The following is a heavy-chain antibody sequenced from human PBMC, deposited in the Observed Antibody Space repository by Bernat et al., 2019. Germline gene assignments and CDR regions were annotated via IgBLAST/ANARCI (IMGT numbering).Heavy chain of an antibody. Sequence: EVHVVESGGGLVQPGGSLRLSCAASGFTFSSFWMSWVLQAPGKGPEWVDSVKQDGSETFYADSVKGRFTISRDNAINSLYLQIDSLRAEDTAVYYCARAPRDSVYNYFDSWGQGTLVTVSS. CDR1: GFTFSSFW. V-gene: IGHV3-7*01. CDR2: VKQDGSET. CDR3: ARAPRDSVYNYFDS. D-gene: IGHD3-10*01. J-gene: IGHJ5*01.